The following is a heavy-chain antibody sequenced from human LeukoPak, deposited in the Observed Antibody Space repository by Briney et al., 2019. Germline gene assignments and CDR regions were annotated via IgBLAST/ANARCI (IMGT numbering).Heavy chain of an antibody. Sequence: TSETLSLTCTVSGGSISSYYWSRIRQPPGKGLEWIGYIYYSGSTNYNPSLKSRVTISVDTSKNQFSLKLSSVTAADTAVYYCARVVSAFDIWGQGTMVTVSS. CDR3: ARVVSAFDI. CDR1: GGSISSYY. J-gene: IGHJ3*02. D-gene: IGHD1-26*01. CDR2: IYYSGST. V-gene: IGHV4-59*01.